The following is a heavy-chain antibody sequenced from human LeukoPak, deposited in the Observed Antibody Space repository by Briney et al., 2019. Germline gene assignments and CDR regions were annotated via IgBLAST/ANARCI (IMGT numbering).Heavy chain of an antibody. D-gene: IGHD3-10*01. J-gene: IGHJ4*02. CDR1: GFTFDDYT. CDR3: AKSMVRGVIRGDFDY. CDR2: ISWDGGST. Sequence: GGSLRLSCAASGFTFDDYTMHWVRQAPGKGLEWVSLISWDGGSTYYADSVKGRLTISRDNSKNSLYLQMNSPRTEDTALYYCAKSMVRGVIRGDFDYWGQRTLVTVSS. V-gene: IGHV3-43*01.